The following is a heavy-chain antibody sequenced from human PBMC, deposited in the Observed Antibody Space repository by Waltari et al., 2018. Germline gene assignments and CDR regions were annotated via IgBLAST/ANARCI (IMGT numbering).Heavy chain of an antibody. CDR1: GYTFPGSY. Sequence: QVQLVQSGAAGTKPGASVTLSCKASGYTFPGSYMPWVRQAPGQGREWMGRINPNRGGTNCAQKFQGRVTMTRYTSMRTADMELSRLRSNYTAVYYCARRVHGVLEDDYWGQGTLVTVSS. CDR2: INPNRGGT. V-gene: IGHV1-2*06. J-gene: IGHJ4*02. CDR3: ARRVHGVLEDDY. D-gene: IGHD3-10*01.